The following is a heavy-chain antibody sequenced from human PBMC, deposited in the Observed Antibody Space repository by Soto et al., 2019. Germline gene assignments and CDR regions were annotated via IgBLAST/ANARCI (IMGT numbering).Heavy chain of an antibody. CDR3: ARHHGTTTSENWFDP. V-gene: IGHV1-18*01. CDR2: ISTYSGDT. CDR1: GYTFFTYD. D-gene: IGHD3-3*01. Sequence: QVHLVQSGVEVKTPGASVKVSCQASGYTFFTYDISWVRQATGQGLEWMGWISTYSGDTKYAQKFQGRVTMTTDTSTTTTYLELRSRRPDDKDLYYCARHHGTTTSENWFDPWGKGTLVTVSP. J-gene: IGHJ5*02.